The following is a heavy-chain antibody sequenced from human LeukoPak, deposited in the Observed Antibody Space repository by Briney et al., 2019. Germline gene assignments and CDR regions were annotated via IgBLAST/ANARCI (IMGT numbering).Heavy chain of an antibody. V-gene: IGHV4-61*02. Sequence: SETLSLTCTVSGGSISSGSYYWSWIRQPAGKGLEWIGRIYTSGSTNYNPSLKSRVTISVDTSKNQFSLKLSSVTAADTAVYYCARDQLGEMAWGQGTLVTVSS. J-gene: IGHJ5*02. CDR2: IYTSGST. CDR3: ARDQLGEMA. CDR1: GGSISSGSYY. D-gene: IGHD5-24*01.